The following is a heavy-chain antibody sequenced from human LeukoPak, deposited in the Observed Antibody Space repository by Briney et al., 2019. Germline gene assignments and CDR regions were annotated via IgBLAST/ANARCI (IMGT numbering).Heavy chain of an antibody. D-gene: IGHD3/OR15-3a*01. Sequence: ASVKVSCKVSGYTLTELSMHWVRQAPGKGLEWMGGFDPEDGETIYAQKFQGRVTMTKDTSTDTAYMELSSLRSEDTAVYCCATEWFYGLKGNAFDIWGQGTMVTVSS. CDR1: GYTLTELS. CDR2: FDPEDGET. V-gene: IGHV1-24*01. CDR3: ATEWFYGLKGNAFDI. J-gene: IGHJ3*02.